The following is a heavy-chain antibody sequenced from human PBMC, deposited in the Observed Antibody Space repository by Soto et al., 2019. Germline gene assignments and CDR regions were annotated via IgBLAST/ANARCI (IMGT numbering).Heavy chain of an antibody. Sequence: QVQLVESGGGVVQPGRSLRLSCAASGFTFSSYGMHWVRQAPGKGLEWVAVIWYDGSNKYYADSVKGRFTISRDNSKNTLYLQMNSLRAEDTAVYYCAREFGHGYYDYVWGSYRQFDYWGQGTLVTVSS. CDR2: IWYDGSNK. D-gene: IGHD3-16*02. J-gene: IGHJ4*02. V-gene: IGHV3-33*01. CDR1: GFTFSSYG. CDR3: AREFGHGYYDYVWGSYRQFDY.